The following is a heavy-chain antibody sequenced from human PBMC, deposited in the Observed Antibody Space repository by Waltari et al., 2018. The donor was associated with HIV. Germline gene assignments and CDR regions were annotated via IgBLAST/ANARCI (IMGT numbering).Heavy chain of an antibody. J-gene: IGHJ4*02. CDR1: GYTFTGYY. CDR3: ARADHTLVFDY. D-gene: IGHD6-6*01. CDR2: INPNSGGT. V-gene: IGHV1-2*02. Sequence: QVHLVQSGPEVKKPGASVKVSCETSGYTFTGYYMHWVRQAPGQGLEWMGWINPNSGGTNDAQKFQGRVTMTRDTSISTAYMELSRLRSDDTAVYYCARADHTLVFDYWGQGTLVTVSS.